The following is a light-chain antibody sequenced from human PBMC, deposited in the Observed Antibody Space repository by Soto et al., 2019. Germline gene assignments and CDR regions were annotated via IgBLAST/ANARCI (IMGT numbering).Light chain of an antibody. CDR3: YSYAGSSTYV. CDR1: SSDVGSYNL. CDR2: EVS. V-gene: IGLV2-23*02. Sequence: QSALTQPASVSGSPGQSITISCTGTSSDVGSYNLVSWYQQHPGKAPKLMIYEVSKRPSGVSNRFSGSKSGNTASLTTSGLQAEDEADYYCYSYAGSSTYVFGTGTKVTVL. J-gene: IGLJ1*01.